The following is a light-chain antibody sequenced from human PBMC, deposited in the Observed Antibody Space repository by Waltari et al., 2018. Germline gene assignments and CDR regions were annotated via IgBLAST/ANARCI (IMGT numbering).Light chain of an antibody. CDR3: HSRDTTSTRL. J-gene: IGLJ2*01. CDR1: SLRRFY. V-gene: IGLV3-19*01. CDR2: GQN. Sequence: SSELTQHPAVSVALGQTVRITCQGDSLRRFYASWYQQRPGQAPILVLYGQNNRPSGIPDRFSGSTSGNTASLTITRAQAEDEGDYFCHSRDTTSTRLFGGGTRVTV.